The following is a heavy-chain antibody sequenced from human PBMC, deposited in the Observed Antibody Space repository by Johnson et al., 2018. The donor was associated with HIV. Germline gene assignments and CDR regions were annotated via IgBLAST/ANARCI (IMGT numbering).Heavy chain of an antibody. J-gene: IGHJ3*02. CDR3: AKSIDAAADDAFDI. CDR2: ISWNSGSV. D-gene: IGHD6-13*01. Sequence: LVESGGGVVQPGRSLRLSCAASGFTFSSYAMHWVRQAPGKGLEWVSGISWNSGSVAYADSVKGRLTISRDNAKNSLFLHMNSLRAEDTALYYCAKSIDAAADDAFDIWGQGTMVTVSS. CDR1: GFTFSSYA. V-gene: IGHV3-9*01.